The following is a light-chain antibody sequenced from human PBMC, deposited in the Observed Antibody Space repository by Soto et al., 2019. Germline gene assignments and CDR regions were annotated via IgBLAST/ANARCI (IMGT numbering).Light chain of an antibody. CDR2: GAS. CDR3: QKYDRTPWT. Sequence: DIQMTQSPSSLSASVGDRVTITCRASQGVRNSLAWYQQKPGKVPKLLIYGASTLQSGVPSRFSCSGSGTDFTLTISSLQPEDVATDYCQKYDRTPWTFGQGTKVEIK. J-gene: IGKJ1*01. CDR1: QGVRNS. V-gene: IGKV1-27*01.